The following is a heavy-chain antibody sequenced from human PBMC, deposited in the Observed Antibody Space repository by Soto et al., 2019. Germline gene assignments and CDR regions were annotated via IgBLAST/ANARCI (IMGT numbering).Heavy chain of an antibody. V-gene: IGHV3-48*02. J-gene: IGHJ4*02. CDR1: GFTFSSYS. Sequence: EVQLVESGGGLVQAGGSLRLSCAASGFTFSSYSMNWVRQAPGKRLEWVSYISSSSSTIYYADSVKGRFTNSRYDAKNSLYRQMNSLRDDDTAVYYCARARLGVVVTAPIDYWGQGTLVTVSS. CDR3: ARARLGVVVTAPIDY. CDR2: ISSSSSTI. D-gene: IGHD2-21*02.